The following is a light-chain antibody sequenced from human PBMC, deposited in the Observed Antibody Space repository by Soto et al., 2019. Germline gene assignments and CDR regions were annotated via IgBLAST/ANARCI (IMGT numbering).Light chain of an antibody. J-gene: IGLJ1*01. CDR3: GSYTSSSTLV. CDR2: EVS. Sequence: QSVLTQPTYVSGSPGQSITISCTGTSSDVGSYNFVSWYQQHPGKAPKLMISEVSNRPSGVSNRFSGSKSGNTASLTISGLQAEDEADYYCGSYTSSSTLVFGTGTQLTVL. V-gene: IGLV2-14*01. CDR1: SSDVGSYNF.